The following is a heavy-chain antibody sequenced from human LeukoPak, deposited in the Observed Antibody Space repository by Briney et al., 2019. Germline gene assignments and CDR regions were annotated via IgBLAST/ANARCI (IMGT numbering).Heavy chain of an antibody. J-gene: IGHJ3*02. CDR3: ARDGNGDCTNGVCDAFDI. Sequence: PGGSLRLSCAASGFTFSSYSMNWVRQAPGKGLEWVSSISSSSSYIYHADSVKGRFTISRDNAKNSLYLQMNSLRAEDTAVYYCARDGNGDCTNGVCDAFDIWGQGTMVTVSS. CDR1: GFTFSSYS. V-gene: IGHV3-21*01. D-gene: IGHD2-8*01. CDR2: ISSSSSYI.